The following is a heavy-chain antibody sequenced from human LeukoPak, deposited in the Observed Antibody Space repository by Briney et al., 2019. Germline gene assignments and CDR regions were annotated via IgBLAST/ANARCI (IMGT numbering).Heavy chain of an antibody. CDR2: IYYSGST. V-gene: IGHV4-39*01. D-gene: IGHD2-2*01. J-gene: IGHJ4*02. Sequence: SETLSLTCTVSGGSISSSSYYWGWIRQPPGKGLEWIGRIYYSGSTYYNPSLKSRVTISVDTSKNQFSLKLSSVTAADTAVYYCARHRRYCSSTSCAVYDYWGQGTLVTVSS. CDR3: ARHRRYCSSTSCAVYDY. CDR1: GGSISSSSYY.